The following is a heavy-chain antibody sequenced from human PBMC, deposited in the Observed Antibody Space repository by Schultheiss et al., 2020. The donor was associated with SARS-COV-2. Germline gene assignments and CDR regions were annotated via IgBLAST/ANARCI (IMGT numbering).Heavy chain of an antibody. D-gene: IGHD6-19*01. V-gene: IGHV1-18*01. CDR1: GYTFTSYG. CDR2: ISAYNGNT. J-gene: IGHJ5*02. Sequence: ASVKVSCKASGYTFTSYGFSWVRQAPGQGLEWMGWISAYNGNTNYAQKFQGRVTMTRDTSISTAYMELSRLRSDDTAVYYCARDGWRRGGWFDPWGQGTLVTVSS. CDR3: ARDGWRRGGWFDP.